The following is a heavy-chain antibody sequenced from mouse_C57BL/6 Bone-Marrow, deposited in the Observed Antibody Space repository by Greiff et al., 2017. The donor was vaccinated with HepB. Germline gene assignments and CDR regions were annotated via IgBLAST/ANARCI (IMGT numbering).Heavy chain of an antibody. V-gene: IGHV7-3*01. Sequence: EVQLVESGGGLVQPGGSLSLSCAASGFTFTDYYMRWVRQPPGKALEWLGFIRNKANGYTTEYSSSVKGRFTISRDNSQSILYLHMNALRAEDSATYCCARTGYYFDYWGQGTTLTVSS. CDR3: ARTGYYFDY. CDR2: IRNKANGYTT. J-gene: IGHJ2*01. D-gene: IGHD2-2*01. CDR1: GFTFTDYY.